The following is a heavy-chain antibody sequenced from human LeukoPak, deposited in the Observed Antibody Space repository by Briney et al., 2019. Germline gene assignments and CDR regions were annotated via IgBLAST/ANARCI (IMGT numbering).Heavy chain of an antibody. D-gene: IGHD3-16*01. J-gene: IGHJ4*02. CDR1: GFSFNSDW. CDR3: TRRLDD. Sequence: GGSLRLSCAASGFSFNSDWMDWVRQAPGKGLEWVANIKHDGSEKNYLDSVKGRFTISRDNAQNSLYLQMNGLRVEDTAVYYCTRRLDDWGQGTLVTVSS. V-gene: IGHV3-7*01. CDR2: IKHDGSEK.